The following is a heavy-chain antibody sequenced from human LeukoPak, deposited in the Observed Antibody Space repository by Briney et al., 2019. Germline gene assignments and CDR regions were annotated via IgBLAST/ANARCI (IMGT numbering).Heavy chain of an antibody. CDR3: ARWDYHVLTSWYYLAH. CDR1: GFYLRNYW. J-gene: IGHJ4*02. CDR2: IKQDGSEK. Sequence: GALILSCAASGFYLRNYWMSWVRQAPGKGLEWVANIKQDGSEKYYVASVKGRLTISRDNAKNSLYLEMNNLRAEDTAVYYCARWDYHVLTSWYYLAHWGQGTLVTVSS. D-gene: IGHD3-9*01. V-gene: IGHV3-7*03.